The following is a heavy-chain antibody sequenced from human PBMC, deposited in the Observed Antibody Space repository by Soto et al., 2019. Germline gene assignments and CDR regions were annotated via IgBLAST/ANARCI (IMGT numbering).Heavy chain of an antibody. CDR3: XXXXXXSRWPNVYMDV. CDR1: GFTFSNYE. J-gene: IGHJ6*03. CDR2: ISNNGAHT. V-gene: IGHV3-64*01. Sequence: EAQLVESGGGLVQPGGSLRLSCAASGFTFSNYEMHWVRQAPGKGLEYVSGISNNGAHTDYAKSVKGRFTISRDNSENTLYLQMXXXXXXXXXLXXXXXXXXXSRWPNVYMDVWGKGTTVTVSS. D-gene: IGHD6-13*01.